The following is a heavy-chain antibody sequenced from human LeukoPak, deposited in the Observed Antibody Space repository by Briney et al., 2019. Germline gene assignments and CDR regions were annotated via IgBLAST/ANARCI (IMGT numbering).Heavy chain of an antibody. CDR1: GFTFSSYA. CDR2: INGGGVNT. J-gene: IGHJ4*02. D-gene: IGHD4-11*01. Sequence: PGGSLRVSCAASGFTFSSYAMSWVRQAPGKGLEWVSTINGGGVNTHYADSVGGRFTISRDNSKNTLFLQMNSLRDEDTAVYYCAKDLYSNYGPADYWGQGNLVTVSS. CDR3: AKDLYSNYGPADY. V-gene: IGHV3-23*01.